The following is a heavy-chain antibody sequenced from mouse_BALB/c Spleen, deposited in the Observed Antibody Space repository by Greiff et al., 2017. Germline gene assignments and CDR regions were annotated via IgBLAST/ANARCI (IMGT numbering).Heavy chain of an antibody. J-gene: IGHJ3*01. CDR3: ARQKYRYPFAY. D-gene: IGHD2-14*01. CDR1: GFTFSSYG. Sequence: EVQLVESGGDLVKPGGSLKLSCAAFGFTFSSYGMSWVRQTPDKRLEWVATISSGGSYTYYPDSVKGRFTISRDNAKNTLYLQMSSLKSEDTAMYYCARQKYRYPFAYWGQGTLVTVSA. V-gene: IGHV5-6*01. CDR2: ISSGGSYT.